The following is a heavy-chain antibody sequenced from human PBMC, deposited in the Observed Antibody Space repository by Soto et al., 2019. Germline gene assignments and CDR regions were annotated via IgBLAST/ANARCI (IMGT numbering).Heavy chain of an antibody. Sequence: QVQLVESGGGVVQPGRSLRLSCAASGFTFSSYGMHWVRQAPGKGLEWVAVISYDGSNKYYADSVKGRFTISRDNSKNTLYLQMNSLRAEDTAVYYCAKIEAVAGNFDYWGQGTLVTVSS. CDR2: ISYDGSNK. J-gene: IGHJ4*02. CDR3: AKIEAVAGNFDY. CDR1: GFTFSSYG. D-gene: IGHD6-19*01. V-gene: IGHV3-30*18.